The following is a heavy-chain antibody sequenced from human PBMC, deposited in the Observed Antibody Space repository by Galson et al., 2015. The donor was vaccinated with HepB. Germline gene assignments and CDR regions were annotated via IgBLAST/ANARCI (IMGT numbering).Heavy chain of an antibody. CDR2: IYYSGST. D-gene: IGHD1-14*01. J-gene: IGHJ4*02. V-gene: IGHV4-59*01. CDR3: AREGTEFTFDY. Sequence: TVSGGSISSYYWSWIRQPPGKGLEWIGYIYYSGSTNYNPSLKSRVTISVDTSKNQFSLKLSSVTAADTAVYYCAREGTEFTFDYWGQGTLVTVSS. CDR1: GGSISSYY.